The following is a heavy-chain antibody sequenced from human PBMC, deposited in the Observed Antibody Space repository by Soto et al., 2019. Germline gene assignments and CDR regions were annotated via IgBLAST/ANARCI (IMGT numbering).Heavy chain of an antibody. V-gene: IGHV3-21*01. D-gene: IGHD3-9*01. Sequence: GGSLRLSCAASGFTFSSYSMNWVRQAPGKGLEWVSSISSSSSYIYYADSVKGRFTISRDNAKNSLYLQMNSLRAEDTAVYYCARADGDYDILTGYHSIYYFDYWGQGTLVTVPS. CDR3: ARADGDYDILTGYHSIYYFDY. CDR1: GFTFSSYS. CDR2: ISSSSSYI. J-gene: IGHJ4*02.